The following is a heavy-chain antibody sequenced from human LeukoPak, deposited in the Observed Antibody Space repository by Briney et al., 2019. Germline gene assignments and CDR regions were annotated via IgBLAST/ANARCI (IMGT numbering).Heavy chain of an antibody. CDR2: IKQDGSER. CDR3: AKAVAGTAFDYYGMDV. Sequence: GGSLRLSCAASGFTISNYWMTWVRLAPGKGLEWVAIIKQDGSERYYVDSVKGRFTVSRDNSKNTLYLQMNSLRAEDTAVYYCAKAVAGTAFDYYGMDVWGQGTTVTVSS. D-gene: IGHD6-19*01. V-gene: IGHV3-7*01. J-gene: IGHJ6*02. CDR1: GFTISNYW.